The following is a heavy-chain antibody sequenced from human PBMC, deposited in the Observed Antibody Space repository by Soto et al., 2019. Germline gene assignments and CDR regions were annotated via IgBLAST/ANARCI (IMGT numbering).Heavy chain of an antibody. CDR3: EKQVTGRYNDAFDI. CDR1: GFTFSNYA. Sequence: EVQLLESGGGLVHPGGSLRLSCAASGFTFSNYAMSWVRQAPGKGLEWVSAIDGSGDNAHYADSVKGRFTFSRDNSKNTLYLQMNSLRAEDTAVYYCEKQVTGRYNDAFDIWGQGTTVTVSS. D-gene: IGHD1-1*01. V-gene: IGHV3-23*01. CDR2: IDGSGDNA. J-gene: IGHJ3*02.